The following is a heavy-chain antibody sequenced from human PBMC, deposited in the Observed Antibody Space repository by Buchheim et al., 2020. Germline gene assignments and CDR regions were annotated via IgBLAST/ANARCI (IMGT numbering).Heavy chain of an antibody. V-gene: IGHV4-31*03. CDR3: ARHNVTWYDFWSGLSGSWFDP. J-gene: IGHJ5*02. Sequence: QVQLQESGPGLVKPSQTLSLTCTVSGGSISSGGYYWSWIRQHPGKGLEWIGYIYYSGSTYYNPSLKSRVTISVDTSKNQFSLKLSSVTAADTAVYYCARHNVTWYDFWSGLSGSWFDPWGQGTL. D-gene: IGHD3-3*01. CDR2: IYYSGST. CDR1: GGSISSGGYY.